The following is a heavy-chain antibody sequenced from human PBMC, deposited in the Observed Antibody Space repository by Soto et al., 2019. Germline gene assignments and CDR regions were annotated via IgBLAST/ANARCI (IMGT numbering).Heavy chain of an antibody. V-gene: IGHV5-51*01. D-gene: IGHD5-12*01. CDR2: IYPGDSDT. Sequence: PGESLKISCKAIGYTFSTYWIAWVRQRPGKGLDWMGIIYPGDSDTRYSPSFQGQFTISVDNSIDTAYLEWTTLRASDSAMYYCARHSLATQPGDYWGQGTRVTVSS. CDR1: GYTFSTYW. J-gene: IGHJ4*02. CDR3: ARHSLATQPGDY.